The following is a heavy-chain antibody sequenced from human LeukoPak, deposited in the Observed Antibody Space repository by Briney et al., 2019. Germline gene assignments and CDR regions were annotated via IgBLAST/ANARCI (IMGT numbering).Heavy chain of an antibody. CDR2: IIPIFGTT. J-gene: IGHJ4*02. Sequence: ASVKVSCKASGGTFSNYAISWVRQAPGQGLRWMGGIIPIFGTTNYAQKFQGRVTITADESTSTAYMELSSLRSEDTAVYYCARDRGSGSYYNFDYWGQGTLVTVSS. CDR3: ARDRGSGSYYNFDY. V-gene: IGHV1-69*13. D-gene: IGHD3-10*01. CDR1: GGTFSNYA.